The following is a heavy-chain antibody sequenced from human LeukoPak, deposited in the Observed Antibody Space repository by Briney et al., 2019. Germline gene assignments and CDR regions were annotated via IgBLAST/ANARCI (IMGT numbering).Heavy chain of an antibody. V-gene: IGHV3-30*02. CDR3: ARDTYYYDSSGYNNWFDP. CDR1: GFTFSSYG. Sequence: PGGSLRLSCAASGFTFSSYGMHWVRQAPGKGLEWVAFIRYDGSNKYYADSVKGRFTISRDNAKNTLYLQMNSLRAEDTAVYYCARDTYYYDSSGYNNWFDPWGQGTLVTVSS. J-gene: IGHJ5*02. D-gene: IGHD3-22*01. CDR2: IRYDGSNK.